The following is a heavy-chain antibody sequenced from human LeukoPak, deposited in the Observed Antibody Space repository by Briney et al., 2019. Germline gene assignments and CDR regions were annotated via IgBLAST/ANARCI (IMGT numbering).Heavy chain of an antibody. V-gene: IGHV4-34*01. CDR3: ARDFSSSSTVYYYYYMDV. J-gene: IGHJ6*03. CDR1: GGSFSGYY. Sequence: SETLSLTCAVYGGSFSGYYWGWVRQPPGKGLEWIGTISYSGITYYSPSLKSRVTISLDTSKNQFSLKLSSVAAADTAIYYCARDFSSSSTVYYYYYMDVWGKGTTVTVSS. CDR2: ISYSGIT. D-gene: IGHD6-6*01.